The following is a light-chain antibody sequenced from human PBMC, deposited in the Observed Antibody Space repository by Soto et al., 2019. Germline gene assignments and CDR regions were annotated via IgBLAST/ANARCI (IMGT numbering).Light chain of an antibody. CDR3: ATWDRSLSVYVL. Sequence: QSVLTQPPSVSAAPGQKVTISCYGSSSNVGSNYVSWYQQLPGTAPKLLIYDNNKRPSGIPDRFSGSKSGTSATLDITGLQTGDEADYYCATWDRSLSVYVLFGGGTKLTVL. CDR2: DNN. J-gene: IGLJ2*01. CDR1: SSNVGSNY. V-gene: IGLV1-51*01.